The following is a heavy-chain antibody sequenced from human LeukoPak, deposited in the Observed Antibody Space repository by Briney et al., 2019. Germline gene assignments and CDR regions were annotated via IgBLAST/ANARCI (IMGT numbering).Heavy chain of an antibody. CDR2: ISWDRGTT. J-gene: IGHJ5*02. Sequence: PGRSLRLSCEASGFTFNNYAMHWVRQAPGKGLEWVSGISWDRGTTGYGDSVKGRFTISRDNANDSLYLQMNSLTAEDTAMYYCLRAYHPGGWFDPWGQGTLVTVSS. CDR1: GFTFNNYA. CDR3: LRAYHPGGWFDP. V-gene: IGHV3-9*01. D-gene: IGHD2-21*01.